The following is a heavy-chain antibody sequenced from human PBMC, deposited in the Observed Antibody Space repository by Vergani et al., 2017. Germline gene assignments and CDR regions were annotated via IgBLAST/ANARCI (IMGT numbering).Heavy chain of an antibody. CDR2: ISRNRGKI. CDR1: GFVFDEYA. D-gene: IGHD6-19*01. J-gene: IGHJ3*02. CDR3: AKVGRSEVAGTFGAFDI. V-gene: IGHV3-9*01. Sequence: EVQLLESGGGLVQPGGSLRLSCAASGFVFDEYALHWVRQSPGKGLEWVSGISRNRGKIAYADSVKGRFTISRDNSKNTLFLHMNSLRPEDTAVYYCAKVGRSEVAGTFGAFDIWGQGTMVTVSS.